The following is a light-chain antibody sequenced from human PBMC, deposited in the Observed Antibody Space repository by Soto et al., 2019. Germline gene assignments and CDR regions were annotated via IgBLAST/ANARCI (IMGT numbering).Light chain of an antibody. CDR3: QQHNSFSIT. Sequence: DIQITQSPSTLSGSVGDRVTITCRASQTISSWLAWYQQKPGKAPKLLIYKASTLKSGVPSRFSGSGSGTEFTLTINSLQADDFATYYCQQHNSFSITFGQGTRL. J-gene: IGKJ5*01. CDR2: KAS. V-gene: IGKV1-5*03. CDR1: QTISSW.